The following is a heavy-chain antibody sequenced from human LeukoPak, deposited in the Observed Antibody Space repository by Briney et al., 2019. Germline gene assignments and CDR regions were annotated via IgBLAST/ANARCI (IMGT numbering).Heavy chain of an antibody. CDR3: DRREGGSGRVY. J-gene: IGHJ4*02. CDR2: IYYSGST. V-gene: IGHV4-30-4*08. CDR1: GGSISSGDYY. D-gene: IGHD3-10*01. Sequence: SETLSLTCTVSGGSISSGDYYWRWIRQPPGKGLEWIGYIYYSGSTYYNPSLKSRVTISVDTSKNQFSLKLSSVTAADTAVYYCDRREGGSGRVYWGQGTLVTVSS.